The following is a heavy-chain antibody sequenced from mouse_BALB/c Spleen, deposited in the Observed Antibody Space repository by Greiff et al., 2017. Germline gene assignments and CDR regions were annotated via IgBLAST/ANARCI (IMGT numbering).Heavy chain of an antibody. Sequence: QVQLLQSGPELVKPGASVKMSCKASGYTFTSYYIHWVQQRPGQGLEWIGWIYPGDGSTKYNEKFKGKTTLTADKSSSTAYMLLSSLTSEDSAIYFCARGNGNYPFYFDDWGQGTTLTVSS. J-gene: IGHJ2*01. CDR1: GYTFTSYY. D-gene: IGHD2-1*01. CDR2: IYPGDGST. V-gene: IGHV1S56*01. CDR3: ARGNGNYPFYFDD.